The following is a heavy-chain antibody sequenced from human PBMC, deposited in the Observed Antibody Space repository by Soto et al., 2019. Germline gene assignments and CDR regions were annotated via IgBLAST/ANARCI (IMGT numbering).Heavy chain of an antibody. CDR2: ISGSGGST. J-gene: IGHJ6*02. CDR1: GFTFSSYA. V-gene: IGHV3-23*01. Sequence: PGGSLRLSCAASGFTFSSYAMSWVRQAPGKGLEWVSAISGSGGSTYYADSVKGRFTISRDNSKNTLYLQMNSLRAEDTAVYYCAKSNYYDNGWSYYYGMDVWGQGTTVTVSS. CDR3: AKSNYYDNGWSYYYGMDV. D-gene: IGHD3-22*01.